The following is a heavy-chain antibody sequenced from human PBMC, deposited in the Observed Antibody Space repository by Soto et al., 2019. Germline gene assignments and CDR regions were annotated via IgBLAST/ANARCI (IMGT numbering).Heavy chain of an antibody. Sequence: ASVKVSCKVSGYTLTELSMHWVRQAPGKGLEWVGGFDAEDGNTKYAQKFQGRVTITKDTSASTAYMELSSLRSEDTAVYYCASWAWSGYHYFDYWGQGTLVTVSS. J-gene: IGHJ4*02. V-gene: IGHV1-24*01. D-gene: IGHD3-3*01. CDR1: GYTLTELS. CDR3: ASWAWSGYHYFDY. CDR2: FDAEDGNT.